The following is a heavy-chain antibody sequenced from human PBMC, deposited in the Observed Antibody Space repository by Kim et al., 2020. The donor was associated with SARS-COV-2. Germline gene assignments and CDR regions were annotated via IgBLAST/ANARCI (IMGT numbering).Heavy chain of an antibody. J-gene: IGHJ6*02. CDR1: GFTFSSYD. Sequence: GGSLRLSCAASGFTFSSYDMHWVRQATGKGLEWVSAIGTAGDTYYPGSVKGRFTISRENAKNSLYHQMNSLRAGDTAVYYCASGLWFGDQGMDVWGQGTTVTVSS. CDR3: ASGLWFGDQGMDV. CDR2: IGTAGDT. V-gene: IGHV3-13*04. D-gene: IGHD3-10*01.